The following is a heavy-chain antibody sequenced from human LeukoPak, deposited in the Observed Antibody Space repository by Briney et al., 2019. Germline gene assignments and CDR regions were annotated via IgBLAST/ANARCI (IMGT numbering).Heavy chain of an antibody. V-gene: IGHV4-30-2*01. CDR2: IYHSGST. CDR1: GGSISSGGYS. J-gene: IGHJ4*02. CDR3: ARGPYGGNPDY. D-gene: IGHD4-23*01. Sequence: PSETLSLTCAVSGGSISSGGYSWSWIRQPPGKGLEWIGYIYHSGSTYYNPSLKSRVTISVDRSKNQFSLKLSSVTAADTAVYYCARGPYGGNPDYWGQGTLVTVSS.